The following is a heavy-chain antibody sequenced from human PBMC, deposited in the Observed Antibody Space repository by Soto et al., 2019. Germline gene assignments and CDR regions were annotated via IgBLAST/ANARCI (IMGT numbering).Heavy chain of an antibody. V-gene: IGHV1-46*01. CDR1: GYRFVDYY. CDR2: INPRGGDS. D-gene: IGHD2-21*02. J-gene: IGHJ6*02. Sequence: ASVKVSCKASGYRFVDYYIHWVRQAPGQGLEWMGIINPRGGDSRYAQKFQGRVTVTMDTSTSTVYMDLRSLTSEDTAVYYCARVHCGGDCRPGEWFSYYGLDVWGQGTTVTVS. CDR3: ARVHCGGDCRPGEWFSYYGLDV.